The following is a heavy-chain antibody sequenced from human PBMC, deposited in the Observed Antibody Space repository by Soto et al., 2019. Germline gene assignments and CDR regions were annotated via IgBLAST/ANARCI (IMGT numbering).Heavy chain of an antibody. CDR3: AKGTMAYYDSSGNLDAFDI. J-gene: IGHJ3*02. Sequence: EVQLVESGGGLVQPGRSLRLSCAASGFTFDDYAMHWVRQAPGKGLEWVSGISWNSGSIGYADSVKGRFTISRDNAKNYLYLQMNSLRAEDTALYYCAKGTMAYYDSSGNLDAFDIWGQGTMVTVSS. CDR1: GFTFDDYA. CDR2: ISWNSGSI. D-gene: IGHD3-22*01. V-gene: IGHV3-9*01.